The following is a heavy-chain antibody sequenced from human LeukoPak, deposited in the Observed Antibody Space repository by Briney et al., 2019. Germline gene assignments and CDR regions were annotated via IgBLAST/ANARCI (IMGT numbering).Heavy chain of an antibody. Sequence: PSETLSLTCSVSGGSINSFYWVWIRQPPGKGLEWIGYIYYSGSTHYNPSPKSRVTISVDRSRNQFSLRLKSVTAADTAVYYCARDLQGSSWSFDPWGQGTLVTVSS. J-gene: IGHJ5*02. CDR3: ARDLQGSSWSFDP. D-gene: IGHD6-13*01. CDR1: GGSINSFY. V-gene: IGHV4-59*01. CDR2: IYYSGST.